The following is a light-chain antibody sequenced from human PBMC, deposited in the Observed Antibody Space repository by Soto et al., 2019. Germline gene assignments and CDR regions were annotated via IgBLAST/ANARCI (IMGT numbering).Light chain of an antibody. CDR3: SSYGGSNNYV. CDR1: SSDVGGYNY. V-gene: IGLV2-8*01. J-gene: IGLJ1*01. CDR2: EVS. Sequence: QSALTQPPSASGSPGQSVTISCTGTSSDVGGYNYVSWYQQHPGKAPKLMIYEVSKRPSGVPDRFSGSKSGNTASLTVSGLQAEDEADYYCSSYGGSNNYVFGTGPKLTVL.